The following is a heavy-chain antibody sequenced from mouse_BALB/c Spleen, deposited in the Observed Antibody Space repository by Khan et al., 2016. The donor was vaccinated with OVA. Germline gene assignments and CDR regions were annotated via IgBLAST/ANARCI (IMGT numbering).Heavy chain of an antibody. CDR2: IFPGTGTT. J-gene: IGHJ3*01. V-gene: IGHV1S132*01. D-gene: IGHD2-1*01. CDR3: ARGYFGNYEFVY. Sequence: QVQLQQSGAELVKPGASVKLSCKTSGYTFTSYWIQWVKQRPGQGLGWIGQIFPGTGTTYYNENFKGKATLTVDTSSSTAYMQLSSLTSEDSHVDFCARGYFGNYEFVYWGQGTLVTVSP. CDR1: GYTFTSYW.